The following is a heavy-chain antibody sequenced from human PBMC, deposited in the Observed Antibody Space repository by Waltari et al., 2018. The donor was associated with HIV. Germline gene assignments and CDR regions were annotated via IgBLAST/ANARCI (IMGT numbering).Heavy chain of an antibody. CDR2: IDWDDDK. V-gene: IGHV2-70*13. Sequence: QVTLRESGPALVKPRQTLTLTCTFSGFSRSTSKMCVNWIRQPPGKGLEWLARIDWDDDKYYATSLKTRLTISRGSSKNQVVLTMTNMDPLDTATYYCARSLVVPAASFDFWGQGILVTVSS. D-gene: IGHD2-15*01. CDR1: GFSRSTSKMC. J-gene: IGHJ4*02. CDR3: ARSLVVPAASFDF.